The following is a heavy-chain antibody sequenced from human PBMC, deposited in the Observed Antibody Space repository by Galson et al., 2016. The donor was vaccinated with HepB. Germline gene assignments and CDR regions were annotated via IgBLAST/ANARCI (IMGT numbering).Heavy chain of an antibody. J-gene: IGHJ4*02. D-gene: IGHD3-9*01. V-gene: IGHV3-30*18. Sequence: SLRLSCAASGFNFNNYGMHWVRQAPGKGLEWVAIISTDGNNKHYGDSVKGRFTISSDNSKNTLYLQMSSLRTEDTAVYYCAKDGHYDILTGYSYYFDYWGQGTLVTVSS. CDR1: GFNFNNYG. CDR3: AKDGHYDILTGYSYYFDY. CDR2: ISTDGNNK.